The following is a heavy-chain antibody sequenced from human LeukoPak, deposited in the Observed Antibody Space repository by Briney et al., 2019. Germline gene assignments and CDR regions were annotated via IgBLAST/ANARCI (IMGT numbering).Heavy chain of an antibody. J-gene: IGHJ4*02. CDR3: ARSFDSTGYYSGLDY. V-gene: IGHV3-30-3*01. D-gene: IGHD3-22*01. CDR1: GFTFSSYA. Sequence: GGSLRLSCAASGFTFSSYAMQWVRQAPGKGLEWVAVISFNGNNKYYADSVKGRFTISRDNSENTLYLQMNSLRVEDTAVYFCARSFDSTGYYSGLDYWGQGTLITVSS. CDR2: ISFNGNNK.